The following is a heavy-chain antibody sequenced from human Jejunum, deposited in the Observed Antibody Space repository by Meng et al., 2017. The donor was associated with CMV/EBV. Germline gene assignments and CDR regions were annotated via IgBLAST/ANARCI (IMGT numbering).Heavy chain of an antibody. J-gene: IGHJ5*02. CDR1: GGAFSGKF. CDR2: INQSGTT. Sequence: VSGGAFSGKFWSWNRQPPGKGLEWIGEINQSGTTNYSPALKSRVTMSVNTANNQFSLKLSSVTAADTAIYYCTRVAGYRNNWFDPWGQGTLVTVSS. D-gene: IGHD5-24*01. CDR3: TRVAGYRNNWFDP. V-gene: IGHV4-34*01.